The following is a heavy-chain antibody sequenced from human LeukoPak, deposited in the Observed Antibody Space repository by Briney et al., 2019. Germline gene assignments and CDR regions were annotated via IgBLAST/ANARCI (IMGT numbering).Heavy chain of an antibody. J-gene: IGHJ6*03. D-gene: IGHD2/OR15-2a*01. CDR3: ARERIGNYYYYMDV. V-gene: IGHV1-18*01. CDR2: ISADNGNT. Sequence: ASVKVSCKASHYTITSYGISWVRQAPGQGLEWMGWISADNGNTNYAQKVQGRVTMTTETSTNTVYTELRSLRSDDTAVYYCARERIGNYYYYMDVWGKGTTVTVSS. CDR1: HYTITSYG.